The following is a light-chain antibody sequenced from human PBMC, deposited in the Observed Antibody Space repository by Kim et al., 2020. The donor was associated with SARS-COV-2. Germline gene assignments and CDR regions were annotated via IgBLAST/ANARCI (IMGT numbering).Light chain of an antibody. CDR2: GAS. CDR3: QQFHNWPPLT. V-gene: IGKV3-15*01. Sequence: VSPGDIATLSCRASQSISRNLAWYQQNPGQAPRLLIYGASTRATGIPARFSGSGSGTEFTLTISSLQSEDFAVYYCQQFHNWPPLTFGGGTKVEIK. CDR1: QSISRN. J-gene: IGKJ4*01.